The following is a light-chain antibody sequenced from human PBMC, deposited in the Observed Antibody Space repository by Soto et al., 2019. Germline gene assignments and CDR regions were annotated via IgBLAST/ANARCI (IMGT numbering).Light chain of an antibody. V-gene: IGKV3-20*01. CDR1: QSVSFSY. Sequence: EIVLTQSPGTLSLSPGERATLSCWASQSVSFSYLAWYQQKPGQAPRLLIYGASSRAAGIPNRFSGSGSGTDFTLTISRLEPADFAVYYCQQYGSSPGTFGQGTKLEIK. J-gene: IGKJ2*01. CDR2: GAS. CDR3: QQYGSSPGT.